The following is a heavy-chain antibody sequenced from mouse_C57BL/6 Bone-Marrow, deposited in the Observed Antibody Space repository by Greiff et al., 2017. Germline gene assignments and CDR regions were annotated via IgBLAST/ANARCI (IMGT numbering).Heavy chain of an antibody. D-gene: IGHD1-1*01. CDR3: TRDYYYGIAY. CDR1: GFTFSSYA. V-gene: IGHV5-9-1*02. J-gene: IGHJ3*01. Sequence: EVKLVESGEGLVKPGGSLKLSCAASGFTFSSYAMSWVRQTPEKRLEWVAYISSGGDYIYYADTVKGRFTISRDNARNTLYLQMSSLKSEDTAMYYCTRDYYYGIAYWGQGTLVTVSA. CDR2: ISSGGDYI.